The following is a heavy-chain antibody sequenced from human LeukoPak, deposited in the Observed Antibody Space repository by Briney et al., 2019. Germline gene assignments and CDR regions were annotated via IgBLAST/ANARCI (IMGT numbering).Heavy chain of an antibody. CDR1: GGSFSNYY. CDR3: ARSSGWYFDY. V-gene: IGHV4-34*01. CDR2: INHSGST. J-gene: IGHJ4*02. D-gene: IGHD6-19*01. Sequence: PSETLSLTCAVYGGSFSNYYWSWIRQPPGKGLEWIGEINHSGSTNYNPSLKSRVTISVDTSKNQFSLQLNSVTPEDTAVYYCARSSGWYFDYWGQGTLVTVSS.